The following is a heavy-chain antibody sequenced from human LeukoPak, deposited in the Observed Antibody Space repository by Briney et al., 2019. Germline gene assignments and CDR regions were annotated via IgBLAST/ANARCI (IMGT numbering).Heavy chain of an antibody. CDR2: INPNSGGT. CDR1: GYTFSGHY. Sequence: ASVKVSCKASGYTFSGHYLIWVRQAPGQGLEWMGWINPNSGGTSYPQKFQGRATMTRDTSISTVYMELSRLRSDDTAVYYCARFDFHDSSGYYLSGYWGQGTQVTVSS. J-gene: IGHJ4*02. V-gene: IGHV1-2*02. CDR3: ARFDFHDSSGYYLSGY. D-gene: IGHD3-22*01.